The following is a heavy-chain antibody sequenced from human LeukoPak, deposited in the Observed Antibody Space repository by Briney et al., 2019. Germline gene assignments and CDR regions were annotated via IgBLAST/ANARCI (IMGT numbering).Heavy chain of an antibody. V-gene: IGHV4-34*01. D-gene: IGHD6-13*01. CDR1: GGSFSGCY. CDR2: INHSGST. CDR3: ARGGGAAAGTGLIDY. J-gene: IGHJ4*02. Sequence: PSETLSLTCAVYGGSFSGCYWSWIRQPPGKGLEWIGEINHSGSTNYNPSLKSRVTISVDTSKNQFSLKLSSVTAADTAVYYCARGGGAAAGTGLIDYWGQGTLVTVSS.